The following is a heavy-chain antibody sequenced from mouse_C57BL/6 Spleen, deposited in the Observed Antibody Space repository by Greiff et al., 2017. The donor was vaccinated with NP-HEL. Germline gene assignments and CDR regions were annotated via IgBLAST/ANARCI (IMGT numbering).Heavy chain of an antibody. CDR2: INPNNGGT. J-gene: IGHJ1*03. D-gene: IGHD1-1*01. CDR3: ARRDYGSNYWYFDV. Sequence: VQLQQSGPELVKPGASVKISCKASGYTFTDYYMNWVKQSHGKSLEWIGDINPNNGGTSYNQKFKGKATLTVDKSSSTAYMELRSLTSEDSAVYYCARRDYGSNYWYFDVWGTGTTVTVSS. V-gene: IGHV1-26*01. CDR1: GYTFTDYY.